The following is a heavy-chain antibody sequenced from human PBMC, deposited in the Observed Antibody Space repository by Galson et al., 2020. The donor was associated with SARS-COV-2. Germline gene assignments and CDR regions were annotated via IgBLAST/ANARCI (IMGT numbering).Heavy chain of an antibody. V-gene: IGHV3-30-3*01. D-gene: IGHD2-15*01. CDR1: GFTFSSYA. CDR3: ASDCSGGSCYSGGGTSLDY. CDR2: ISYDGSNK. J-gene: IGHJ4*02. Sequence: GESLKISCAASGFTFSSYAMHWVRQAPGKGLEWVAVISYDGSNKYYADSVKGRFTISRDNSKNTLYLQMNSLRAEDTAVYYCASDCSGGSCYSGGGTSLDYWGQGTLVTVSS.